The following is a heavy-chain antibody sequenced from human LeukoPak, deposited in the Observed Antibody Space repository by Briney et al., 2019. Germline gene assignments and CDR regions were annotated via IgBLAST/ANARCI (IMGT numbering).Heavy chain of an antibody. J-gene: IGHJ4*02. CDR3: ARDPSTRYCSGGSCRAGPYFDY. V-gene: IGHV4-59*12. D-gene: IGHD2-15*01. Sequence: SETLSLTCTVSGGSISSYYWSWIRQPPGKGLEWIGYIYYSGSTNYNPSLKSRVTISVDTSKNQFSLKLSSVTAADTAVYYCARDPSTRYCSGGSCRAGPYFDYWGQGTLVTVSS. CDR1: GGSISSYY. CDR2: IYYSGST.